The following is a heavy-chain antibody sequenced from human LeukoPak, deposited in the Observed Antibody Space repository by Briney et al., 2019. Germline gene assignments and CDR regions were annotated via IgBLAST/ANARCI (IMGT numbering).Heavy chain of an antibody. CDR1: GGSISSYY. J-gene: IGHJ4*02. CDR2: IYYSGST. Sequence: SETLSLTCTVSGGSISSYYWSWIRQPPGKGLEWIGYIYYSGSTNYNPSLKSRVTISVDTSKNQFSLKLSSVTAADTAVYYCARLDGYNEKGDYWGQGTLVTVSS. CDR3: ARLDGYNEKGDY. V-gene: IGHV4-59*01. D-gene: IGHD5-24*01.